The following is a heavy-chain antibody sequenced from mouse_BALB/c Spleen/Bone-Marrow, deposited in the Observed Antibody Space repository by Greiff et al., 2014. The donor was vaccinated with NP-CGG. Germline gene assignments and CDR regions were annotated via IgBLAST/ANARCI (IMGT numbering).Heavy chain of an antibody. CDR1: GFSLTSYD. Sequence: VQLQQSGPGLVAPSQSLSITCTVSGFSLTSYDIHWVRQPPGKGLEWLVVIWSDGSTTYNAALKARLSITKDKSKSQVFLKMYSLQTDDTAMYYCARKKYGYYSMDYWGQGTSVTVSS. J-gene: IGHJ4*01. V-gene: IGHV2-6*02. CDR2: IWSDGST. CDR3: ARKKYGYYSMDY. D-gene: IGHD2-3*01.